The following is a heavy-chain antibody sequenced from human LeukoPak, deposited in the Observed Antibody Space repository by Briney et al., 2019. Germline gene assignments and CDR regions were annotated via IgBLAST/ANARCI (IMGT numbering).Heavy chain of an antibody. CDR1: GFTSSSYA. Sequence: GGSLRLSCAASGFTSSSYAMSWVRQAPGKGLEWVSAISGSGGSTYYADSVKGRFTISRDNSKNTLYLQMNSLRAEDTAVYYCAKDWALQHYYDSSGYYPPPLNYYYYMDVWGKGTTVTISS. D-gene: IGHD3-22*01. V-gene: IGHV3-23*01. CDR3: AKDWALQHYYDSSGYYPPPLNYYYYMDV. J-gene: IGHJ6*03. CDR2: ISGSGGST.